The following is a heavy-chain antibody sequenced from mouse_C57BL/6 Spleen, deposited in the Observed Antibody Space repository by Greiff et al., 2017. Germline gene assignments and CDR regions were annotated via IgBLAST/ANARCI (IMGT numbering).Heavy chain of an antibody. V-gene: IGHV8-12*01. Sequence: QVTLKESGPGILQSSQTLSLTCSFSGFSLSTSGMGVIWLRQPSGKGLEWLAHIYWDDDKRSNPSLESRLTISKATSRTQVFLKITRVDTADTSIYVCARAYDYDAYLDDWGKGTT. D-gene: IGHD2-4*01. CDR1: GFSLSTSGMG. CDR3: ARAYDYDAYLDD. J-gene: IGHJ2*01. CDR2: IYWDDDK.